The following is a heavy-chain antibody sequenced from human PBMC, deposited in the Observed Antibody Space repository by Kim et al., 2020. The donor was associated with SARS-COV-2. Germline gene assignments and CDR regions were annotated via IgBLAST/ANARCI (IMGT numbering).Heavy chain of an antibody. J-gene: IGHJ6*02. CDR3: ARGPTATQYDERKNDELGGLWFRESTRYYGMDV. CDR1: GFIFSNYD. V-gene: IGHV3-13*01. Sequence: GGSLRLSCAASGFIFSNYDMHWVRQATGKGLEWVSGIGPAGDTYYAGSVKGRFTISRENDKNSLYLQMNSLRDGDTAVYYCARGPTATQYDERKNDELGGLWFRESTRYYGMDVWGQGTTVTVSS. CDR2: IGPAGDT. D-gene: IGHD3-10*01.